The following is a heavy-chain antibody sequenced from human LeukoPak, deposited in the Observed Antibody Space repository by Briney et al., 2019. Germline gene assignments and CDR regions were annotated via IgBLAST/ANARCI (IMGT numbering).Heavy chain of an antibody. CDR1: GYTFTSYD. CDR3: ARLYYDFWSGYLIAGSYYYYMDV. D-gene: IGHD3-3*01. CDR2: MNPNSGNT. Sequence: ASVKVSCKASGYTFTSYDINWVRQATGQGLEWMGWMNPNSGNTGYAQKFQGRVTMTRNTSISTAYMGLSSLRSEDTAVYYCARLYYDFWSGYLIAGSYYYYMDVWGKGTTVTVSS. V-gene: IGHV1-8*01. J-gene: IGHJ6*03.